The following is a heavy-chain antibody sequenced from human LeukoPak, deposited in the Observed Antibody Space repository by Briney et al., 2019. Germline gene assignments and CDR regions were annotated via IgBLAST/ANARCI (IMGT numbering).Heavy chain of an antibody. Sequence: PGEPLSLPCAVSGGPLNDYLRRWLRQPPGKGLEWVGRFYCSGCTYYNSSLESRVSSSIDTSETQLSLELNSVTGADTAVYYCARGLGGTDYSDGFGIWGQGTIVTVSS. CDR2: FYCSGCT. CDR3: ARGLGGTDYSDGFGI. J-gene: IGHJ3*02. D-gene: IGHD3-16*01. V-gene: IGHV4-4*07. CDR1: GGPLNDYL.